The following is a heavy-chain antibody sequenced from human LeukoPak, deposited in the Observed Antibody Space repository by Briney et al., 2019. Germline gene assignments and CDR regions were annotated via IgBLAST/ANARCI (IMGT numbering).Heavy chain of an antibody. Sequence: SETLSLTCTFPGGPISSSSYSWGWIAQPPGKGLEWIGSIYYSGSTYYNPSLKSRVTISVDTSKNQFSLKLSSVTAADTAVYYCARDITPGGMDVWGQGTTVTVSS. CDR3: ARDITPGGMDV. CDR2: IYYSGST. D-gene: IGHD1-14*01. J-gene: IGHJ6*02. CDR1: GGPISSSSYS. V-gene: IGHV4-39*07.